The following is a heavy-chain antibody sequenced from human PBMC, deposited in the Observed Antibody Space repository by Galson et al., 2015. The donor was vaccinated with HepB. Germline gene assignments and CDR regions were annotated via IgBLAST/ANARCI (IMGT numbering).Heavy chain of an antibody. Sequence: SLRLSCAASGFTFGSYDMHWVRQPTGKGLEWVSGIGSAGDTSYAGSVKGRFTISRENAKNSLYLQMNSLRVGDTAVYYCARVTHRYYAMDVWGQGTTVTVSS. V-gene: IGHV3-13*01. CDR3: ARVTHRYYAMDV. CDR1: GFTFGSYD. CDR2: IGSAGDT. J-gene: IGHJ6*02.